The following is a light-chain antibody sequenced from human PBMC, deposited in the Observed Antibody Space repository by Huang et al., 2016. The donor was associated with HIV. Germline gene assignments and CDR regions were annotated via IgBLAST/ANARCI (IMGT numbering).Light chain of an antibody. CDR1: QSVSSNY. CDR2: GAS. V-gene: IGKV3-20*01. Sequence: EIVLTQSPGTLSLSPGEGATLSCRASQSVSSNYLAWYQQKPGQAPRFLIYGASSRATGIPDRFSGSGSGTDFTLTISRLEPEDFAVYYCQQYGSSSPFGQGTKLEIK. CDR3: QQYGSSSP. J-gene: IGKJ2*01.